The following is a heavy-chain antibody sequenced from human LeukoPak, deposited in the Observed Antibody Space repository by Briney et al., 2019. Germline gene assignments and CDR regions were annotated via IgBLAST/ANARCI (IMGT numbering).Heavy chain of an antibody. V-gene: IGHV1-2*02. D-gene: IGHD5-24*01. Sequence: GASLNDSFQPSVYTFTYYYMHWVRQAPGQGLEWMGWINPNSGDTNYAQKCQGRVTMTRDTSISTAYMELSRLRADDTAVYYCARVGRRDGYNYGYWGQGTLVTVSS. J-gene: IGHJ4*02. CDR1: VYTFTYYY. CDR2: INPNSGDT. CDR3: ARVGRRDGYNYGY.